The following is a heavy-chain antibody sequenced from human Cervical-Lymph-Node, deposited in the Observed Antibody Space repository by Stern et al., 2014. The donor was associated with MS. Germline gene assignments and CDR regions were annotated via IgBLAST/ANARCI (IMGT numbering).Heavy chain of an antibody. V-gene: IGHV1-69*06. Sequence: QLVESGAEVKKPGSSVKVFCKASGGSFSTFAITWVRQAPGQGLQWMAGITLLFCTTNFAHTFQCRVTLTADTSPNTVYRELRSLRSDDTAVYYCARDPAVLIQGSYYGMEVWGQGTTVIVS. CDR3: ARDPAVLIQGSYYGMEV. J-gene: IGHJ6*02. CDR1: GGSFSTFA. CDR2: ITLLFCTT. D-gene: IGHD2-21*01.